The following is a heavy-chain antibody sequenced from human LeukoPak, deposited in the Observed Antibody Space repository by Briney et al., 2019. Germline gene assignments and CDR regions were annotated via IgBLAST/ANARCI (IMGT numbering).Heavy chain of an antibody. CDR2: VENNGNGK. D-gene: IGHD3-3*01. V-gene: IGHV3-30*02. Sequence: GGSLRLSCAASGFTFSINNMHWVRQAPGKGLEWVALVENNGNGKYADSVRGRFTVSRDNSRNTLYLQMNSLRNEDTAVYYCAKDFRWSFDYWGQGSLVTVSS. J-gene: IGHJ4*02. CDR1: GFTFSINN. CDR3: AKDFRWSFDY.